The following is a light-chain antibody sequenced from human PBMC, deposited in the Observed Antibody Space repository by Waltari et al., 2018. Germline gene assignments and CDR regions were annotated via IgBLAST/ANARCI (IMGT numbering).Light chain of an antibody. CDR2: GNN. V-gene: IGLV1-40*01. Sequence: QSVLTQPPSVSGAPGQRVTIPCTGSSSNIGAGLAVHWYQPLPGTPPKLLIYGNNNRPSGVPDRCAGSKSGTSASLAITGLQAEDEADYYCQSYGSDWVFGGGTKLTVL. J-gene: IGLJ3*02. CDR1: SSNIGAGLA. CDR3: QSYGSDWV.